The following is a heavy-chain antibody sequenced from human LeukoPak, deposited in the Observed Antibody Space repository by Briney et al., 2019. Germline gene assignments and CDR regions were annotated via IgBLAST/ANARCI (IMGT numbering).Heavy chain of an antibody. Sequence: SVKVSSKASGGTFSSYAISWVRQAPGQGLEWMGGIIPIFGTANYAQKFQGRVTITADESTSTAYMELNSLRAEDTAVYYCASYCSSTSCYEWDYWGQGTLVTVSS. CDR1: GGTFSSYA. D-gene: IGHD2-2*01. CDR3: ASYCSSTSCYEWDY. CDR2: IIPIFGTA. V-gene: IGHV1-69*01. J-gene: IGHJ4*02.